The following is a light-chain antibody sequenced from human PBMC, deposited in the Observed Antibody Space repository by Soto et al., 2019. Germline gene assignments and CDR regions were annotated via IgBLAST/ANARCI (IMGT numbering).Light chain of an antibody. CDR2: GAS. CDR1: QSVSSN. J-gene: IGKJ1*01. V-gene: IGKV3D-15*02. CDR3: QQYGSSPWT. Sequence: IVMEQSPSTLSVSTGERATFSCRASQSVSSNLAWYQQKPGQAPRLLIYGASIRATGIPARFSGSGSGTEFTLTISTLQSEDFALYYCQQYGSSPWTFGQGTKVAIK.